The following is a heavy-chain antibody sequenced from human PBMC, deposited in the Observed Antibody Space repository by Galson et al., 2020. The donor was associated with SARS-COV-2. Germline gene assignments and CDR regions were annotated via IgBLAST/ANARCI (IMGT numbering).Heavy chain of an antibody. V-gene: IGHV3-33*01. CDR2: IWYDGSNK. CDR3: ARDSGYSSSWYQVIGFYYYGMDV. D-gene: IGHD6-13*01. J-gene: IGHJ6*02. Sequence: SLKISCAASGFTFSSYGMHWVRQAPGKGLEWVAVIWYDGSNKYYADSVKGRFTISRDNSKNTLYLQMNSLSAEDTAVYYCARDSGYSSSWYQVIGFYYYGMDVWGQGTTVTVSS. CDR1: GFTFSSYG.